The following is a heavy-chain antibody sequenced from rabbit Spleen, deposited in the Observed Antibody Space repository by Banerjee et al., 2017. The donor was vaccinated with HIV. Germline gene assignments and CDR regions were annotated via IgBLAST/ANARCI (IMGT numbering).Heavy chain of an antibody. J-gene: IGHJ4*01. CDR3: ARGYVGYDYYGYYFDL. CDR2: INTITGKA. CDR1: GFSFSSIYW. Sequence: QEQLEESGGGLVKPGGTLTLTCTASGFSFSSIYWICWVRQAPGKGLEWIGCINTITGKAVYATWAKGRFTISRASSTTVTLQMTSLTAADTATYFCARGYVGYDYYGYYFDLWGQGTLVTVS. D-gene: IGHD6-1*01. V-gene: IGHV1S45*01.